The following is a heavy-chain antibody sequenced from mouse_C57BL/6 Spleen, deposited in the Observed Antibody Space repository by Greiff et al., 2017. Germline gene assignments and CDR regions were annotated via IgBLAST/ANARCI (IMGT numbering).Heavy chain of an antibody. J-gene: IGHJ4*01. D-gene: IGHD2-14*01. CDR3: ARGTHAMDY. CDR1: GYAFSSSW. V-gene: IGHV1-82*01. Sequence: VQLKESGPELVKPGASVKISCKASGYAFSSSWMNWVKQRPGKGLEWIGRIYPGDGDTNYNGKFKGKATLTADKSSSTAYMQLSSLTSEDSAVYFCARGTHAMDYWGQGTSVTVSS. CDR2: IYPGDGDT.